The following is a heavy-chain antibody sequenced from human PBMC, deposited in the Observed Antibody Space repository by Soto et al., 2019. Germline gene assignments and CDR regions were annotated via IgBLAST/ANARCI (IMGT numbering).Heavy chain of an antibody. CDR1: GFTFGNYW. CDR3: ARGGLEPFDH. Sequence: LRLSCAASGFTFGNYWMHWVRQAPGKGLVWVSRISNYGRINYADSVKDRFIISRDDAKSELYLQLNDLRAEDTAMYYCARGGLEPFDHWGQGALVTVSS. J-gene: IGHJ4*02. CDR2: ISNYGRI. V-gene: IGHV3-74*01. D-gene: IGHD1-1*01.